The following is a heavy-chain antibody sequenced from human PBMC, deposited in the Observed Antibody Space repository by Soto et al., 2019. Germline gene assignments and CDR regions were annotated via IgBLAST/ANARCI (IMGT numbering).Heavy chain of an antibody. CDR3: ARDPPYYYDSSGSGSSFDY. CDR1: GYTFTSYY. Sequence: GASVKVSCKASGYTFTSYYMHWVRQAPGQGLEWMGIINPSGGSTSYAQKFQGRVTMTRDTSTSTVYMELSSLRSEDTAVYYCARDPPYYYDSSGSGSSFDYWGQGTLVTVSS. CDR2: INPSGGST. D-gene: IGHD3-22*01. J-gene: IGHJ4*02. V-gene: IGHV1-46*01.